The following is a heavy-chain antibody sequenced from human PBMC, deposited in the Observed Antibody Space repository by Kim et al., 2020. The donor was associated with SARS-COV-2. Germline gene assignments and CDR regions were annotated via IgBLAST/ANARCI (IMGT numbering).Heavy chain of an antibody. D-gene: IGHD2-21*02. V-gene: IGHV4-59*13. J-gene: IGHJ3*02. Sequence: SETLSLTCTVSGGSISSYYWSWIRQPPGKGLEWIGYIYYSGSTNYNPSLKSRVTISVDTSKNQFSLKLSSVTAADTAVYYCARAGGNSDDAFDIWGQGT. CDR3: ARAGGNSDDAFDI. CDR2: IYYSGST. CDR1: GGSISSYY.